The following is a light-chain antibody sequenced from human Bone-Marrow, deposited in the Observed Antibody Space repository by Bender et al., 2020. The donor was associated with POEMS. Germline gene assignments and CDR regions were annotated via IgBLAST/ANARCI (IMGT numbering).Light chain of an antibody. CDR1: DIGSKS. V-gene: IGLV3-21*02. Sequence: SSVLTQPPSVSVAPGQTARITCGEDDIGSKSVHWYQQRPGQAPVLVVYNDGDRPSGIPERFSGSNSGNTATLTISRVEAGDEADYYCQVWHSSTDQYVFGTGTKVTVL. CDR2: NDG. CDR3: QVWHSSTDQYV. J-gene: IGLJ1*01.